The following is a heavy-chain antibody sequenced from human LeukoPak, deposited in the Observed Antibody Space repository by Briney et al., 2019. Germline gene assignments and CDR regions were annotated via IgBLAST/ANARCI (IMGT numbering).Heavy chain of an antibody. Sequence: GGSLRLSCAASGFTFSDYYMSWVRQAPGKGLKWVSTITTGGPNTYYADSVKGRFTVSRDDSKNTLYLQMNSLRAEDTAVYYCAKDGGLWVSAHWGDSWGRGTLVTVSS. V-gene: IGHV3-23*01. CDR2: ITTGGPNT. J-gene: IGHJ4*02. CDR3: AKDGGLWVSAHWGDS. CDR1: GFTFSDYY. D-gene: IGHD7-27*01.